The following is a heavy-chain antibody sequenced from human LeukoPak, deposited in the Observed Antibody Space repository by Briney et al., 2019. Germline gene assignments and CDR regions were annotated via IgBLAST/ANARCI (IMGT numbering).Heavy chain of an antibody. V-gene: IGHV4-4*02. J-gene: IGHJ4*02. D-gene: IGHD1-26*01. CDR3: ASLLKWELPSDFDY. CDR1: GGSISSSNW. Sequence: SGTLSLTCAVSGGSISSSNWWSWVRQPPGKGLEWIGEIYHSGSTNYNPSLKSRVTISVDKSKNQFSLKLSSVTAADTAVYYCASLLKWELPSDFDYWGQGTLVTVSS. CDR2: IYHSGST.